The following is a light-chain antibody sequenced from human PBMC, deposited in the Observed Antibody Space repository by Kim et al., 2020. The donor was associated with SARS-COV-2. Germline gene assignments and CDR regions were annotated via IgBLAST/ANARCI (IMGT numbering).Light chain of an antibody. CDR3: LLYYGSGEGV. CDR1: TEAVDRGLY. CDR2: STF. J-gene: IGLJ3*02. Sequence: GVTVTLTCASSTEAVDRGLYPNWFQQKPGQAPRALIYSTFNKHSWTPARFSGSLLGGKAALTLSGVQPEDEADYYCLLYYGSGEGVFGGGTQLTVL. V-gene: IGLV7-43*01.